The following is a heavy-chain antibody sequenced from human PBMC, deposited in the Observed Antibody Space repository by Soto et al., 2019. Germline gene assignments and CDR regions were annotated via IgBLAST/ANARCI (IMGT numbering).Heavy chain of an antibody. V-gene: IGHV3-53*01. Sequence: EVQVVESXXXXXXXXXXLRLSCAVSGFTVTINYMSWVRQAPGKGLEWVSVIYSGGTIYYADSVKGRFTISRDTSKNTLYLQMNSLRGEDTAVYYCHGYGYWGQGTLVTVSS. D-gene: IGHD5-12*01. J-gene: IGHJ4*02. CDR3: HGYGY. CDR2: IYSGGTI. CDR1: GFTVTINY.